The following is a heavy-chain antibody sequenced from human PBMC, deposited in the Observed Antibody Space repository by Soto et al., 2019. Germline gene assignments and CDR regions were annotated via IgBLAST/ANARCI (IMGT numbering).Heavy chain of an antibody. CDR1: GGSISSGGYY. J-gene: IGHJ4*02. CDR3: ATLSLGDCSRTSCYTDY. D-gene: IGHD2-2*02. CDR2: IYYSGCT. V-gene: IGHV4-30-4*01. Sequence: SETMSLSCTVSGGSISSGGYYWSWIRQPPGKGLEWIGYIYYSGCTYYNPSLKSRVTISVDTSKNQFSLKLRSVTAADTAVYYGATLSLGDCSRTSCYTDYWDQRTLGTVSS.